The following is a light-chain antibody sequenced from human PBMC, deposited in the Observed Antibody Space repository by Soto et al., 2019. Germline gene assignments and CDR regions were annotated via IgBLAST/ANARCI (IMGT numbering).Light chain of an antibody. CDR3: SSYTSSFAV. V-gene: IGLV2-14*01. CDR2: DVS. J-gene: IGLJ7*01. Sequence: QSVLTQPASVSGSPGQSITISCTGTSSDVGGYNYVSWYQQHPGKAPKLMIYDVSNRPSGVSNRFSGSKSGNTASLTISGLHAEDEADYYCSSYTSSFAVFGGGTQLTVL. CDR1: SSDVGGYNY.